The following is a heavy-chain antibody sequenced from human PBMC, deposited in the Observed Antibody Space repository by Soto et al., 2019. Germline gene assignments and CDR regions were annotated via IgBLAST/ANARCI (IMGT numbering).Heavy chain of an antibody. CDR3: ARVSFERFVNWFDP. J-gene: IGHJ5*02. D-gene: IGHD3-9*01. V-gene: IGHV6-1*01. CDR1: GDSVSSKTAA. Sequence: SQTLSLTCAISGDSVSSKTAAWNWIRQSPSRGLEWLGRTYFRSKWYNDYAISVQSRITINPDTSKNQFSLLLNSVTPEDTAVYYCARVSFERFVNWFDPWGQGTLVTVSS. CDR2: TYFRSKWYN.